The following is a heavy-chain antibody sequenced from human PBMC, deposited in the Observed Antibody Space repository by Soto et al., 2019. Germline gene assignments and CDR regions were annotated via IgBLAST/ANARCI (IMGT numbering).Heavy chain of an antibody. V-gene: IGHV4-39*01. D-gene: IGHD3-16*01. CDR1: GGSISSSSYY. CDR2: IYYSGST. CDR3: ARLDYRNYYYGMDV. Sequence: SETLSLTCTVSGGSISSSSYYWGWIRQPPGKGLEWIGSIYYSGSTYYNPSLKSRVTISVDTSKNQFSLKLSSVTAADTAVYYCARLDYRNYYYGMDVWGQGTTVTVS. J-gene: IGHJ6*02.